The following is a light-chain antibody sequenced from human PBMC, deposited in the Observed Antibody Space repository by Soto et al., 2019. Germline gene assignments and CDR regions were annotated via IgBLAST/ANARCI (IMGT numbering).Light chain of an antibody. CDR1: QNVRNNY. J-gene: IGKJ4*01. Sequence: EVVLTQSPDTLSLSPGERVTLSCWASQNVRNNYLDWYQQKPGQAPRVLIYNASSRATGIPDRFSGSGTGADFTLTISRLEPEDFAVYYCQQYGSSPRTFGGGTKVEIK. CDR3: QQYGSSPRT. V-gene: IGKV3-20*01. CDR2: NAS.